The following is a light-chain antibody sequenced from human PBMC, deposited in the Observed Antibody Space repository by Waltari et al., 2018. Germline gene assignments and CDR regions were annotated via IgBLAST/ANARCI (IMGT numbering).Light chain of an antibody. J-gene: IGKJ1*01. CDR3: QKYGTLPAT. Sequence: EIVLTQSPGTLSLSPGERATLYCMASQSVWRTLAWYQQKPGQAPRLLIYDASSRATGVPDRFSGSGSGTDFSLTISRLEPEDFAVYYCQKYGTLPATFGQGTTVEIK. CDR1: QSVWRT. CDR2: DAS. V-gene: IGKV3-20*01.